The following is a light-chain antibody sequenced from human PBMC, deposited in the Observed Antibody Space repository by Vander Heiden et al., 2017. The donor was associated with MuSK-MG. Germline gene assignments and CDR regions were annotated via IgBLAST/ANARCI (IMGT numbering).Light chain of an antibody. CDR2: HQS. Sequence: EIGLTQSPPTLHLSPGERATLSCRASQTVGSYLACYQQKPGQAPSFPINHQSNRGLGIRVRLSGSGPGTGFDLTISMRRMEPFKVYYCQLCSNGHGHTYGAGARVXIK. J-gene: IGKJ4*01. V-gene: IGKV3D-11*02. CDR3: QLCSNGHGHT. CDR1: QTVGSY.